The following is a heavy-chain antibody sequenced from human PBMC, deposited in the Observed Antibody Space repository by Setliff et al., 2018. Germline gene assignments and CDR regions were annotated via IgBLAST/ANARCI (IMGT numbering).Heavy chain of an antibody. CDR1: GFTVTSNY. J-gene: IGHJ6*03. CDR3: ARGPWKHSAYYYYYYMDV. CDR2: IYTGGST. V-gene: IGHV3-53*01. D-gene: IGHD1-1*01. Sequence: GGSLRLSCAASGFTVTSNYMSWVRQAPGKGLEWVSVIYTGGSTYYADSVKGRFTISRDNAKNTLYLQMNGLRAEDTAVYYCARGPWKHSAYYYYYYMDVWGKGTTVTVSS.